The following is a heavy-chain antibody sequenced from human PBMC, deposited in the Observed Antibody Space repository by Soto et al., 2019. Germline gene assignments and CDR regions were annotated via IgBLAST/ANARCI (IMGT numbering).Heavy chain of an antibody. CDR3: ARAGAIFGVLHYMDV. CDR2: INHSGST. CDR1: GGSFSGHY. J-gene: IGHJ6*03. V-gene: IGHV4-34*01. Sequence: PSETLSLTCAVYGGSFSGHYWSWIRQPPGKGLEWIGEINHSGSTNYNPSLKSRVTISVDTSKNQFSLKLSSVTAADTAVYYCARAGAIFGVLHYMDVWGKGTTVTVSS. D-gene: IGHD3-3*01.